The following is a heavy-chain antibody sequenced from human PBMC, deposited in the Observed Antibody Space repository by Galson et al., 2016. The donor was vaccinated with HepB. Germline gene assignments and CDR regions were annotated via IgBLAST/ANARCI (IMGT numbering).Heavy chain of an antibody. Sequence: SLRLSCATSGFIFSTYGMHWVRQAPGKGPEWVSFIWYDGSNEYYADSVKGRFTISRDNSKNTLYLQMNSLRAEDTAVYYCAKDYGSGPDYWGQGTLVTVSS. CDR3: AKDYGSGPDY. CDR2: IWYDGSNE. V-gene: IGHV3-33*06. J-gene: IGHJ4*02. CDR1: GFIFSTYG. D-gene: IGHD3-10*01.